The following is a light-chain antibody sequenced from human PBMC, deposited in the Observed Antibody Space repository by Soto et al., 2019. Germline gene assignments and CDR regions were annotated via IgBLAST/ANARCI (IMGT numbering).Light chain of an antibody. CDR1: SSDVGGYNY. CDR3: SSFTSTHTGV. J-gene: IGLJ3*02. V-gene: IGLV2-14*01. CDR2: EVS. Sequence: QSALTQPASVSGSPGQSITISCTGTSSDVGGYNYVSWYQRYPGKAPKLMIYEVSNRPSGVSNRFSGSKSGNTASLTISGLQAEDEADYYCSSFTSTHTGVFGGGTKLTVL.